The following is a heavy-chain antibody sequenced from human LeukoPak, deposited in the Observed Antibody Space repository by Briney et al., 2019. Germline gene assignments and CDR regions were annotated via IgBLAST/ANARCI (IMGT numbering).Heavy chain of an antibody. CDR3: ARHYGP. D-gene: IGHD3-16*01. Sequence: SGTLSLTCAVSGGSISSRNWWSWVRQPAGKGLAWIGEIYHTGSISYNPSLKSRVTISVDKSKSQFSLKLNSVTAADTAVYYCARHYGPWGQGTLVTVSS. J-gene: IGHJ5*02. CDR2: IYHTGSI. V-gene: IGHV4-4*02. CDR1: GGSISSRNW.